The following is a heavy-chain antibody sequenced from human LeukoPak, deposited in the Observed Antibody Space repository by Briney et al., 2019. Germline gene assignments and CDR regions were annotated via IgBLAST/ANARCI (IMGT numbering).Heavy chain of an antibody. CDR2: IKHSGSA. CDR1: GGSLSGYY. CDR3: ARGGLKRYYYDSSGYYPRGSFDY. Sequence: SETLSLTCAVFGGSLSGYYWSWIRKPPGKEPEWIGEIKHSGSANYNPSLQSRVTISVDTSKNQFSLKLTSVTAADTAVYYCARGGLKRYYYDSSGYYPRGSFDYWGQGTLVTVSS. J-gene: IGHJ4*02. D-gene: IGHD3-22*01. V-gene: IGHV4-34*01.